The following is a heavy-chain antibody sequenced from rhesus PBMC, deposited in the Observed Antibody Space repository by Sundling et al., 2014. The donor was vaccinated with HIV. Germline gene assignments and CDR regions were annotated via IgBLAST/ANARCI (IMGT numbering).Heavy chain of an antibody. V-gene: IGHV4-160*01. J-gene: IGHJ4*01. CDR3: ARGGITAGR. D-gene: IGHD6-19*01. Sequence: QVQLQESGPGLVKPSETLSLTCAVSGGSFSGNYWGWIRQPPGKGLEWIGRIDGDDGSTDYNPSLKSRVTISIDRSKSQFSLTLNSLTAADTGVYYCARGGITAGRWGQGVLVTVSS. CDR1: GGSFSGNY. CDR2: IDGDDGST.